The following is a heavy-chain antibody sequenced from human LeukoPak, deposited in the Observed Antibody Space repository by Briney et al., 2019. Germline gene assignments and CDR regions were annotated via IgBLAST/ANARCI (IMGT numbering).Heavy chain of an antibody. CDR2: ISAYNGNT. CDR1: GYTFTSYG. D-gene: IGHD3-22*01. J-gene: IGHJ4*02. Sequence: ASVKVSCKASGYTFTSYGISWVRQAPGQGLEWMGWISAYNGNTNYAQKLQGRVTMTTDTSTSIAYMELRSLRSDDTAVYYCARAVLSYYYDSSGYSGVDYWGQGTLVTVSS. V-gene: IGHV1-18*01. CDR3: ARAVLSYYYDSSGYSGVDY.